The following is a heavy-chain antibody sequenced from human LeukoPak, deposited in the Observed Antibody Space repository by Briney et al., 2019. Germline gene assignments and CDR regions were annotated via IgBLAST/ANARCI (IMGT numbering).Heavy chain of an antibody. V-gene: IGHV3-7*01. CDR2: IKQDDSEK. CDR3: ARDGVLWSPGYFDY. Sequence: GGSLRLSCAASGFTFSTSWMSWVRQAPGKGLEWVANIKQDDSEKYYLDSVKGRFIVSRDNVKNSLYLQMNSLRVEDTAVYYCARDGVLWSPGYFDYWGQGTLVTVSS. CDR1: GFTFSTSW. D-gene: IGHD3-10*01. J-gene: IGHJ4*02.